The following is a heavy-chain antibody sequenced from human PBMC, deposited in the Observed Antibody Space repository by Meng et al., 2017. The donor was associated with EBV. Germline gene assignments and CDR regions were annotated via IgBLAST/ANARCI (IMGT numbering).Heavy chain of an antibody. CDR3: ARNGMAAWGWFDP. D-gene: IGHD6-13*01. J-gene: IGHJ5*02. V-gene: IGHV1-46*01. Sequence: QVQTVQAGDEVQGPGASAKVSCKASGYTFTSYYMHWVRQAPGQGLGWMGIIKPSGGSTSYAQKFQGRVTMTRDTSTSTVYMELSSLRSEDTAVYYCARNGMAAWGWFDPWGQGTLVTVSS. CDR1: GYTFTSYY. CDR2: IKPSGGST.